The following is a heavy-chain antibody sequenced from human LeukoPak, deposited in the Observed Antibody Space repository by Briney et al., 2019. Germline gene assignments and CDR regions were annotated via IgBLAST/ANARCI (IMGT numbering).Heavy chain of an antibody. V-gene: IGHV3-23*01. CDR3: AKKHYDFWSGYSYGMDV. CDR1: GFHFRRYG. J-gene: IGHJ6*02. CDR2: ISGSGGST. D-gene: IGHD3-3*01. Sequence: GGLGISFEASGFHFRRYGMRWGRPGPGEGGGGGSAISGSGGSTYYADSVKGRFTISRDNSKNTLYLQMNSLRAEDTAVYYCAKKHYDFWSGYSYGMDVWGQGTTVTVSS.